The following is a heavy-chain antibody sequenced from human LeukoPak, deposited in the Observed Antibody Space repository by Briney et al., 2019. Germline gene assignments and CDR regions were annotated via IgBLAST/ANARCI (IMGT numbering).Heavy chain of an antibody. Sequence: GGSLRLSCAASRFTFSSYSMNWVRQAPGKGLEWVSSISSSSSYIYYADSVKGRFTISRDNAKNSLYLQMNSLRAEDTAVYYCARDLGGSYGGGGAFDIWGQGTMVTVSS. CDR1: RFTFSSYS. D-gene: IGHD1-26*01. J-gene: IGHJ3*02. CDR3: ARDLGGSYGGGGAFDI. CDR2: ISSSSSYI. V-gene: IGHV3-21*01.